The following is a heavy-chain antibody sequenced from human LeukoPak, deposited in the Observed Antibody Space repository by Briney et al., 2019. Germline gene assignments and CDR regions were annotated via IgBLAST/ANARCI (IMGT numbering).Heavy chain of an antibody. V-gene: IGHV3-9*01. CDR2: ISWNSGSI. CDR1: GFTFDDYA. J-gene: IGHJ4*02. CDR3: AKATVGYDSSGYYFASHPFDY. Sequence: GGSLRLSCAASGFTFDDYAMHWVRQAPGKGLEWVSGISWNSGSIGYADSVKGRFTISRDNSKNTLYLQMNSLRAEDTAVFYCAKATVGYDSSGYYFASHPFDYWGQGTLVTVSS. D-gene: IGHD3-22*01.